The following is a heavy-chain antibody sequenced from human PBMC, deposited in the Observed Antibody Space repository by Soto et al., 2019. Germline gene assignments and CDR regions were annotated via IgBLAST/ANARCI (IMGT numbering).Heavy chain of an antibody. CDR3: ARLELDPTDRNWFDP. Sequence: PSETLSLTCTVSGGSISSSSYYWGWIRQPPGKGLEWIGSIYYSGSTYYNPSLKSRVTISVDTSKNQFSLKLSSVTAADTAVYYCARLELDPTDRNWFDPWGQGTLVTVSS. CDR1: GGSISSSSYY. D-gene: IGHD1-26*01. J-gene: IGHJ5*02. V-gene: IGHV4-39*01. CDR2: IYYSGST.